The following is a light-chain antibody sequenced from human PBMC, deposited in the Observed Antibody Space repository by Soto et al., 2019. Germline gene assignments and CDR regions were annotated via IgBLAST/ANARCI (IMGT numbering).Light chain of an antibody. CDR2: DVS. Sequence: QSALTQPASVSGSPGQSITISCTGTSSDVGGYKYVSWYQQHPGKAPKLMIYDVSNRPSGVSNRFSGSKSGNTASLNISGLQAEDEADYYCSSYRSSSTLYVLGTGTKVTVL. V-gene: IGLV2-14*01. J-gene: IGLJ1*01. CDR3: SSYRSSSTLYV. CDR1: SSDVGGYKY.